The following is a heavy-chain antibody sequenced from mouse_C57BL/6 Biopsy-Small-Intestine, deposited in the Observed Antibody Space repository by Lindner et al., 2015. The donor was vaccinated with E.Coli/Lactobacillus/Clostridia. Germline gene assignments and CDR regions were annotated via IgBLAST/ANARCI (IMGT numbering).Heavy chain of an antibody. V-gene: IGHV1-34*01. CDR3: ARGDYSFGY. Sequence: VQLQESGPELVNPGTSVKMSCQASGYPFTDYYIHWVKQSRGKSLEWIGYFHPDSGGYGYNQKFKGKATLTVDTSSSTAYMQFISLTSEDSAVYFCARGDYSFGYWGQGTLVTVST. D-gene: IGHD2-12*01. J-gene: IGHJ3*01. CDR1: GYPFTDYY. CDR2: FHPDSGGY.